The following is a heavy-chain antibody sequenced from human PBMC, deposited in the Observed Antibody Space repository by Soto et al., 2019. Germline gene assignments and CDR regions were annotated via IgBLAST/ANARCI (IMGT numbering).Heavy chain of an antibody. D-gene: IGHD4-17*01. CDR3: ARVIRWNPHFDS. J-gene: IGHJ4*02. CDR2: IKQDGGEK. V-gene: IGHV3-7*04. Sequence: EVQLVESGGGLVQPGGSPRLSCAASGFNFSNYWMSWVRQAPGQGLEWVANIKQDGGEKFYVDSVKGRFTISRDNAKSSLYLQMNSLRAEDTAVYFCARVIRWNPHFDSWGQGTLVTVSS. CDR1: GFNFSNYW.